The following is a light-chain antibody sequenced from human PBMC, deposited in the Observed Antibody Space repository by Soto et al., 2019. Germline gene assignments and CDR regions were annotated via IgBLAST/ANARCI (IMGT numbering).Light chain of an antibody. CDR3: SSYTSTSTLYV. CDR1: SSDIGAYNY. CDR2: EVT. Sequence: QSVLTQPASVPGSPGQSITISCIGTSSDIGAYNYVSWYQQHPGKVPKLMIYEVTNRPSGLSNRFSGSKSGNTASLTISGLQAEDEADYFCSSYTSTSTLYVFGTGTKVTVL. V-gene: IGLV2-14*01. J-gene: IGLJ1*01.